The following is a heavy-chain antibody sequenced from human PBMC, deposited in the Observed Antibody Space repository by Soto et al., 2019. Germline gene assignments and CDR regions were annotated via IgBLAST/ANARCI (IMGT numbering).Heavy chain of an antibody. J-gene: IGHJ5*02. V-gene: IGHV1-18*01. CDR1: GYTFTSYG. CDR3: ARGGVVAATFGWFDP. Sequence: GAPVKVSCKASGYTFTSYGISRVRQAPGQGLEWMGWISAYNGNTNYAQKLQGRVTMTTDTSTSTAYMELRSLRSDDTAVYYCARGGVVAATFGWFDPWGQGTLVTVSS. CDR2: ISAYNGNT. D-gene: IGHD2-15*01.